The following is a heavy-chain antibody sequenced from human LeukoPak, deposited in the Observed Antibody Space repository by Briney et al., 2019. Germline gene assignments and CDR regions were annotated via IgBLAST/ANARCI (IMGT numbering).Heavy chain of an antibody. V-gene: IGHV3-43*02. J-gene: IGHJ4*02. CDR2: ISGDGGST. CDR1: GFTFDNYA. D-gene: IGHD3-3*01. CDR3: ERDMCRFWAEAYDY. Sequence: PGGSLRLSCAASGFTFDNYAMHWVRQAPGKGLEWVSLISGDGGSTYYADSVKGRFTISRDNTKNSLYLQMNSLRTEDTALYYCERDMCRFWAEAYDYWGQGTMVTVSS.